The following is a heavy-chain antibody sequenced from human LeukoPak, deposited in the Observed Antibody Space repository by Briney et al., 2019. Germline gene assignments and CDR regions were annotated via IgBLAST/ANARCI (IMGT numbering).Heavy chain of an antibody. V-gene: IGHV2-5*01. CDR3: AHRPETSGPRYAYDI. D-gene: IGHD5-12*01. J-gene: IGHJ3*02. CDR1: GFPLTTTGAA. Sequence: SGPTLVKPTQTLTLTCTFSGFPLTTTGAAVGWIRQPPGKALEWLALISWNDNKRYSPSLKSRLTISKDTSKNQVVLTMTNMDPVDTATYYCAHRPETSGPRYAYDIWGQGTMVTVSS. CDR2: ISWNDNK.